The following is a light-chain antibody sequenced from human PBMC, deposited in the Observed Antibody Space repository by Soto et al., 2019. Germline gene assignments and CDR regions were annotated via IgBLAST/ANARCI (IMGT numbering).Light chain of an antibody. CDR3: QQYYSKVT. Sequence: DIVMTQSPDSLAVSLGERATINCTSSQSVLYSSNNKNYLAWYQQKPGQPHKLLFYWASTRESGVTDRFSGSGSGTDFALTISSLQAEDVAIYYCQQYYSKVTFGQGTKLEIK. J-gene: IGKJ2*01. CDR1: QSVLYSSNNKNY. CDR2: WAS. V-gene: IGKV4-1*01.